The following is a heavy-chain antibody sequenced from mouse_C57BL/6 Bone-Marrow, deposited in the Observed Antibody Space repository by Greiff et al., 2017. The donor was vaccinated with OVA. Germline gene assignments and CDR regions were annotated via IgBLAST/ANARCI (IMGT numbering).Heavy chain of an antibody. D-gene: IGHD2-4*01. CDR3: ARPCSIYYDYEGYFDY. CDR1: GYTFTSYW. Sequence: VQLQQSGAELAKPGASVKLSCKASGYTFTSYWMHWVKQRPGQGLEWIGYINPSSGYTKYNQKFKDKATLTADKSSSTAYMQLSSLTYEDSAVYYCARPCSIYYDYEGYFDYWGQGTTLTVSS. CDR2: INPSSGYT. V-gene: IGHV1-7*01. J-gene: IGHJ2*01.